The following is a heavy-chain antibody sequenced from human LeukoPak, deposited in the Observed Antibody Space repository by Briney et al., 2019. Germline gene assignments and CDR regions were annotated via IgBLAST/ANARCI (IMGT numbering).Heavy chain of an antibody. J-gene: IGHJ4*02. V-gene: IGHV3-23*01. Sequence: GGSLRLSCAASRFTFSRYAMSWVRQAPGKGLEWVSAISGSGGSTFYADSVKGRFTISRDNSKNTLFLQMNTLRAEDTAVYYCASLRGITPAPQSDYWGQGTLVTVSS. CDR2: ISGSGGST. D-gene: IGHD2-2*01. CDR3: ASLRGITPAPQSDY. CDR1: RFTFSRYA.